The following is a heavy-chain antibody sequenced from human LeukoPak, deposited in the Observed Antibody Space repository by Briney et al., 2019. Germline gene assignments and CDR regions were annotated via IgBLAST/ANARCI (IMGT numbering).Heavy chain of an antibody. J-gene: IGHJ4*02. V-gene: IGHV4-39*07. Sequence: SETLSLTCTVSGGSISSSSYYWGWIRQPPGKGLEWIGSIYYSGSTYYNPSLKSRVTISVDTSKNQFSLKLSSVTAADTAVYYCARNGKDRNDFWSGRNPYYFDYWGQGTLVTVSS. D-gene: IGHD3-3*01. CDR3: ARNGKDRNDFWSGRNPYYFDY. CDR2: IYYSGST. CDR1: GGSISSSSYY.